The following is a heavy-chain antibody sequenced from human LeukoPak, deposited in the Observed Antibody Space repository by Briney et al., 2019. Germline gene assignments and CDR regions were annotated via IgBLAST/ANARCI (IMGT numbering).Heavy chain of an antibody. Sequence: ASVKVSCKASGYTFTSYGISWVRQAPGQGLEWMGWSSAYNGNTNYAQKLQGRVTMTTDTSTSTAYMELRSLRSDDTAVYYCAIGGGYYGSGSYYKNWFDPWGQGTLVTISS. D-gene: IGHD3-10*01. CDR1: GYTFTSYG. CDR2: SSAYNGNT. V-gene: IGHV1-18*04. J-gene: IGHJ5*02. CDR3: AIGGGYYGSGSYYKNWFDP.